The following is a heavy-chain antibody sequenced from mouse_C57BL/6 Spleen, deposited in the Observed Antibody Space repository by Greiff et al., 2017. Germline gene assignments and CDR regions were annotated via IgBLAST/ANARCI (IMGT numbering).Heavy chain of an antibody. CDR1: GYTFTNYW. V-gene: IGHV1-63*01. CDR3: ARRYGSSYDYAMDY. D-gene: IGHD1-1*01. Sequence: QVQLQQSGAELVRPGTSVKMSCKASGYTFTNYWIGWAKQRPGHGLEWIGDIYPGGGYTNYNEKFKGKATLTADKSSSTAYMQLSSLTSEDSAIYYCARRYGSSYDYAMDYWGQGTSVTVSS. J-gene: IGHJ4*01. CDR2: IYPGGGYT.